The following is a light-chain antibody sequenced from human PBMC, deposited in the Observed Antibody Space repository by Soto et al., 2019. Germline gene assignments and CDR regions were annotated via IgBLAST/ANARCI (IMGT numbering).Light chain of an antibody. CDR3: HSYDSRLNCYV. CDR2: GNN. Sequence: HSALTQPPSVSGAPGQRVTISCTGSNSNIGAGFAVHWYQQLPGTAPKLLIHGNNNRPSGVPDRFSGSKSDTSASLAITGLQADDEADYYCHSYDSRLNCYVFGTGTKLTVL. V-gene: IGLV1-40*01. J-gene: IGLJ1*01. CDR1: NSNIGAGFA.